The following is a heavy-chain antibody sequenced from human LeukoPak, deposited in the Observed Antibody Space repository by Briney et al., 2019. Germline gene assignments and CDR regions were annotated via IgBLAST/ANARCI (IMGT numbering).Heavy chain of an antibody. Sequence: PSETLSLTCTLSGGSISSGVYYWSWIPQPPGKGLEWIESIYYSGSTSYTPSLQRRVTISVDTSKNQFSLKLSSVPAADTAVYYCARTSKLPDGNGYYYYGMDVWGQGTTVTVSS. J-gene: IGHJ6*02. CDR2: IYYSGST. CDR1: GGSISSGVYY. CDR3: ARTSKLPDGNGYYYYGMDV. D-gene: IGHD2-8*01. V-gene: IGHV4-30-4*01.